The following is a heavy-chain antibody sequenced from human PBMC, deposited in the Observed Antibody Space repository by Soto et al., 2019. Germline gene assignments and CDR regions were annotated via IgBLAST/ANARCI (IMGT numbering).Heavy chain of an antibody. CDR3: AREGGDGDYLDWFDP. J-gene: IGHJ5*02. CDR2: IYYSGST. CDR1: GGSISSYY. Sequence: SETLSLTCTVSGGSISSYYWSWIRQPPGKGLEWIGYIYYSGSTNYNPSLKSRVTISVDTSKNQFSLKLSSVTAADTAVYYCAREGGDGDYLDWFDPWGQGTLVTVSS. V-gene: IGHV4-59*01. D-gene: IGHD4-17*01.